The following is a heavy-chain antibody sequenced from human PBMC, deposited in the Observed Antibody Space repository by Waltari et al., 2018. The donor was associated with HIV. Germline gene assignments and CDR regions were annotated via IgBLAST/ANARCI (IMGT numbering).Heavy chain of an antibody. V-gene: IGHV3-43*01. J-gene: IGHJ4*02. CDR1: GFNFDDYT. D-gene: IGHD5-12*01. CDR3: AKDRGVDAGFDH. Sequence: EVQLVESGGVVVQPGGSLRLSCAASGFNFDDYTMHWVRKVPGKGLECVSLINWDGSKIYYADSVKGRFTISRDNSKNSLYLQMNSLRTEDTGLYHCAKDRGVDAGFDHWGQGTLVTVSS. CDR2: INWDGSKI.